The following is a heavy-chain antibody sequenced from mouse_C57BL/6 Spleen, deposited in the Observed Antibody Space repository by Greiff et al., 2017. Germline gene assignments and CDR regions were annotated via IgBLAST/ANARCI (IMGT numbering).Heavy chain of an antibody. D-gene: IGHD1-1*01. CDR1: GYTFTSYT. CDR2: INPSSGYT. CDR3: ASSGGSNSDWYVDG. V-gene: IGHV1-4*01. J-gene: IGHJ1*03. Sequence: QVQLQQSGAELARPGASVKMSCKASGYTFTSYTMHWVNQRPGQGLEWIGYINPSSGYTKYNQKFKDKATVTADKSSSTAYMQLSSLTSEDSAVYYCASSGGSNSDWYVDGWGTGTTVAVSS.